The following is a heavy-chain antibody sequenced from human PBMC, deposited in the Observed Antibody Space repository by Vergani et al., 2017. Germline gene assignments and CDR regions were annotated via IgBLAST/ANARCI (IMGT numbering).Heavy chain of an antibody. D-gene: IGHD5-18*01. J-gene: IGHJ6*02. CDR1: GYTFTGYY. CDR3: AREQEGDRGYSYVYFPLVVPFMDV. CDR2: INPNSGGT. V-gene: IGHV1-2*02. Sequence: QVQLVQSGAEVKKPGASVKVSCKASGYTFTGYYMHWVRQSPGQGLEWMGWINPNSGGTNYAQKFQGRVTMNRDTSISTAYMELSRLRSDDTAVYYCAREQEGDRGYSYVYFPLVVPFMDVGGQGTTVTVSS.